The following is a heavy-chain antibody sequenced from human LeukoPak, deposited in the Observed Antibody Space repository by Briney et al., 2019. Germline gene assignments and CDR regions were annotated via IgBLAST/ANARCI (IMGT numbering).Heavy chain of an antibody. V-gene: IGHV3-33*01. D-gene: IGHD6-6*01. Sequence: GGSLRLSRAASGFTFSSYGMHWVRQAPGKGLEWVAVIWYDGSNKYYADSVKGRFTISRDNSKNTLYLQMNSLRAEDTAVYYCARGPCQLAGGNLFSYFDYWGQGTLVTVSS. CDR3: ARGPCQLAGGNLFSYFDY. J-gene: IGHJ4*02. CDR2: IWYDGSNK. CDR1: GFTFSSYG.